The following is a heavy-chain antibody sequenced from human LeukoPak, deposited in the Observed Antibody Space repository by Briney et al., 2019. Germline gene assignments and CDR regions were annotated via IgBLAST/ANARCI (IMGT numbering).Heavy chain of an antibody. V-gene: IGHV1-18*01. CDR3: ARDRITTVRGVMDLYYYYYGMDV. CDR1: GYTFTSYG. D-gene: IGHD3-10*01. CDR2: ISAYNGNT. J-gene: IGHJ6*02. Sequence: ASVKVSCKASGYTFTSYGISWVRQAPGQGLEWMGWISAYNGNTNYAQKLQGRVTMTTDTSTSTAYMELRSLRSDDTAVYYCARDRITTVRGVMDLYYYYYGMDVWGQGTTVTVSS.